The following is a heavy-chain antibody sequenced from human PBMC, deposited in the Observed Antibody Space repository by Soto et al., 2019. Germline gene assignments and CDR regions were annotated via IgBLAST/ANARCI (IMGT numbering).Heavy chain of an antibody. Sequence: PSETLSLTCTVSGGSISSYYWSWIRQPPGKGLEWIGYIYYSGSTNYNPSLKSRVTISVDTSKNQFSLKLSSVTAADTAVYYCARQDPSQWPLYFDYWGQGTLVTVSS. V-gene: IGHV4-59*08. J-gene: IGHJ4*02. CDR2: IYYSGST. D-gene: IGHD6-19*01. CDR1: GGSISSYY. CDR3: ARQDPSQWPLYFDY.